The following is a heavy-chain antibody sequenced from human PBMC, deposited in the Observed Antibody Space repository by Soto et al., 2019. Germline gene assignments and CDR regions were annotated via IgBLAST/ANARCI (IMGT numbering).Heavy chain of an antibody. Sequence: PGGSLRLSCAASEFTFSSYGMHWVRQAPGKGLEWVAVISFEGSQKYYADSVKGRFTISRDNSKNTLYLQMNSLTAEDTAVYYCAKDLGTYHDILTLSYGMDVWGQGATVTV. D-gene: IGHD3-9*01. CDR2: ISFEGSQK. CDR1: EFTFSSYG. CDR3: AKDLGTYHDILTLSYGMDV. J-gene: IGHJ6*02. V-gene: IGHV3-30*18.